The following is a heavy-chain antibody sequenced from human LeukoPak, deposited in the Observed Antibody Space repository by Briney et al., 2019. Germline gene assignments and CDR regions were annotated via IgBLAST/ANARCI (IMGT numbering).Heavy chain of an antibody. CDR2: MSSDGNAM. CDR1: GFTFTAYL. Sequence: GGSLRLSCAASGFTFTAYLIHWVRQAPGKGLEWVAVMSSDGNAMFYADSVKGRFTISRDNSKNTLYLQMNSLRAEDTAVYYCVKESEYYFDHSASFDYWGQGTLVTVSS. CDR3: VKESEYYFDHSASFDY. D-gene: IGHD3-22*01. J-gene: IGHJ4*02. V-gene: IGHV3-30-3*01.